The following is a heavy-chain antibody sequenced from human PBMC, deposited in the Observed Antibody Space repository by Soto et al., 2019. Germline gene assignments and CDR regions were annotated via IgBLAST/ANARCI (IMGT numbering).Heavy chain of an antibody. Sequence: PSETLSLTCAVSGDSISSGGFCWSWIRQPPGKGLEWIGYIYHSGTSFYNPSLKSRVTISVDGSKNQFSLKLSSVTAADTAVYYCARGRGDTAMAWYYWGQGTLVTVSS. D-gene: IGHD5-18*01. CDR2: IYHSGTS. V-gene: IGHV4-30-2*02. J-gene: IGHJ4*02. CDR1: GDSISSGGFC. CDR3: ARGRGDTAMAWYY.